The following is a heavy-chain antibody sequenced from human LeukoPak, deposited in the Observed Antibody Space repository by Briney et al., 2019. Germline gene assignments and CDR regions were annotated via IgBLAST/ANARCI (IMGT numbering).Heavy chain of an antibody. J-gene: IGHJ4*02. D-gene: IGHD6-13*01. V-gene: IGHV3-23*01. CDR2: ISGSGGGT. CDR1: GFTFSSYA. Sequence: GGSLRLSCAASGFTFSSYAMSWVRQAPGKGLEWVSAISGSGGGTYYADSVKGRFTISRDNSKNTLYLQMNSLRAEDTAVYYCAKLSSSSPLNFDYWGQGTLVTVPS. CDR3: AKLSSSSPLNFDY.